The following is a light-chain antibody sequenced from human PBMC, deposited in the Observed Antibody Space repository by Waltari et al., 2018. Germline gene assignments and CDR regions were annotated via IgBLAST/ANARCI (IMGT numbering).Light chain of an antibody. Sequence: QSALTQPASVSGSPGQSITISCSGTSSDVGASNLISWYQQHPGKVPTLMIYEVNKRPSGVSNRFSGSKSDNTASLTTSGLQAEDEADYYCCSYAGRSTLVFGGGTKLTVL. CDR1: SSDVGASNL. CDR3: CSYAGRSTLV. J-gene: IGLJ3*02. V-gene: IGLV2-23*02. CDR2: EVN.